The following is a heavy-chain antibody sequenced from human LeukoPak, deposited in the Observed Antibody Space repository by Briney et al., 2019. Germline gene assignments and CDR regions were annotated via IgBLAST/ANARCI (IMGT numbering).Heavy chain of an antibody. J-gene: IGHJ4*01. V-gene: IGHV3-7*01. CDR1: GFTFSSYA. D-gene: IGHD3-22*01. Sequence: GGSLRLSCAASGFTFSSYAMNWDRQAPGKGLEWVANIKPDGTKKSYADLVEGRFTISRDNAKNSLYLQMRSLRAEDTAVYYCANSPMILDGHYWGHGTLVTVSS. CDR2: IKPDGTKK. CDR3: ANSPMILDGHY.